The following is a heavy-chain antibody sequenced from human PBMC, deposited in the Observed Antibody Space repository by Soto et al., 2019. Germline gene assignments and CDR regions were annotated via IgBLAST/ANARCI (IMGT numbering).Heavy chain of an antibody. CDR3: ARGFLVRGVIQYYFDY. J-gene: IGHJ4*02. CDR1: GDSVSSNSAA. D-gene: IGHD3-10*01. CDR2: TYYRSKWYN. V-gene: IGHV6-1*01. Sequence: SPTLSLTCAIPGDSVSSNSAAWNWIRQSPSRGLEWLGRTYYRSKWYNDYAVSVKSRITINPDTSKNQFSLQLNSVTPEDTAVYYCARGFLVRGVIQYYFDYWGQGTLVTSPQ.